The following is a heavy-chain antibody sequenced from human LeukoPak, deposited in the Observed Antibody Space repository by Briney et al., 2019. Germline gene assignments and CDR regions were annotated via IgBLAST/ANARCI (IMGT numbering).Heavy chain of an antibody. CDR3: AKVLRGVVVPYFDY. V-gene: IGHV3-23*01. CDR2: ISGSGDRT. Sequence: GGSLRLSCAASGFTFITYGMSWVRQAPGKGLEWVSAISGSGDRTYYADSVRGRFTVSRDISKNTLFLQMNSLRAEDMAVYYCAKVLRGVVVPYFDYWGQGTLATVSS. J-gene: IGHJ4*02. D-gene: IGHD3-10*01. CDR1: GFTFITYG.